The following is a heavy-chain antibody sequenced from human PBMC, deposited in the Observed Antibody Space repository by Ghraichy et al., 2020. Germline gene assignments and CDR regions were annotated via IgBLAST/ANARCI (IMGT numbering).Heavy chain of an antibody. D-gene: IGHD6-19*01. Sequence: LSLTCAVSGLTFRSYGMYWVRQAPVKALEWVALISSDGSYIKYSDSVKGRFTISRDNSKNTLYLQMNSLRGEDTAIFYCAKIAVTGQHYFDYWGQGTLVTVSA. J-gene: IGHJ4*02. CDR1: GLTFRSYG. CDR3: AKIAVTGQHYFDY. V-gene: IGHV3-30*18. CDR2: ISSDGSYI.